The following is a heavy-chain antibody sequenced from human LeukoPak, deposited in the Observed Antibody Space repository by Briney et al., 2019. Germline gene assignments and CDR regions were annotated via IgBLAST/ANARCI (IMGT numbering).Heavy chain of an antibody. CDR3: ARFPADFWSGYLFYFDY. CDR2: ISSSSSYI. J-gene: IGHJ4*02. CDR1: GFTFSSHS. Sequence: PGGSLRLSCAASGFTFSSHSMNWVRQAPGKGLEWVSSISSSSSYIYYADSVKGRFTISRDNAKNSLYLQMNSLRAEDTAVYYCARFPADFWSGYLFYFDYWGQGTLVTVSS. V-gene: IGHV3-21*01. D-gene: IGHD3-3*01.